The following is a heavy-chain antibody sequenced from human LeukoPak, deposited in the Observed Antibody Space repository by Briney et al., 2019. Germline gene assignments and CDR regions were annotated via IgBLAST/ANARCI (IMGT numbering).Heavy chain of an antibody. CDR1: GGSLSGYY. D-gene: IGHD6-13*01. CDR3: ARHSSSWRRYFDY. CDR2: INHSGST. V-gene: IGHV4-34*01. J-gene: IGHJ4*02. Sequence: SETLSLTCAVYGGSLSGYYWSWIRQPPGKGLEWIGEINHSGSTNYNPSLKSRVTISVDTSKNQFSLKLSSVTAADTAVYYCARHSSSWRRYFDYWGQGTLVTVSS.